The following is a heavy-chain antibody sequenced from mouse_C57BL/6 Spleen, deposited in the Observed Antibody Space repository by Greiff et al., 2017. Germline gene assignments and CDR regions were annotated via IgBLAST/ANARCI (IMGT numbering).Heavy chain of an antibody. V-gene: IGHV5-4*01. CDR3: ASLIYYGNFFDY. D-gene: IGHD2-1*01. CDR1: GFTFSSYA. Sequence: EVQGVESGGGLVKPGGSLKLSCAASGFTFSSYAMSWVRQTPEKRLEWVATISDGGSYTYYPDNVKGRFTISRDNAKNNLYLQMSHLKSEDTAMYYCASLIYYGNFFDYWGQGTTLTVSS. J-gene: IGHJ2*01. CDR2: ISDGGSYT.